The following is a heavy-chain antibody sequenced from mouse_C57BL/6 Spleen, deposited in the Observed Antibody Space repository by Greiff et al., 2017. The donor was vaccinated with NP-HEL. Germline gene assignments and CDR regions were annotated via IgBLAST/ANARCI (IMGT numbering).Heavy chain of an antibody. J-gene: IGHJ4*01. CDR1: GYTFTSYD. D-gene: IGHD1-1*01. Sequence: QVQLKESGPELVKPGASVKLSCKASGYTFTSYDINWVKQRPGQGLEWIGWIYPRDGSTKYNEKFKGKATLTVDTSSSTAYMELHSLTSEDSAVYFCAIRPYYYGSRYAMDYWGQGTSVTVAS. CDR2: IYPRDGST. V-gene: IGHV1-85*01. CDR3: AIRPYYYGSRYAMDY.